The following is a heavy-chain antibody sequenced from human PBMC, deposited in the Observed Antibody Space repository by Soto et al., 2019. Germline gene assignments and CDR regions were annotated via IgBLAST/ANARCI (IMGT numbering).Heavy chain of an antibody. CDR2: IKSKTDGGTT. D-gene: IGHD3-3*01. Sequence: EVQLVESGGGLVKPGGSLRLSCAASGFTFSNAWMSWVRQAPGKGLEWVGRIKSKTDGGTTDYAAPVKGRFTISRDDSKNTLYLQMNSLKTEDTAVYYCTTEGRITIFGVVHDAFDIWGQGTMVIVSS. V-gene: IGHV3-15*01. CDR1: GFTFSNAW. J-gene: IGHJ3*02. CDR3: TTEGRITIFGVVHDAFDI.